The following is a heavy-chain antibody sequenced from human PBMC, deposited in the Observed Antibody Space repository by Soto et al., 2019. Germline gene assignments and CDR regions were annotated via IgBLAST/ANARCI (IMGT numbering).Heavy chain of an antibody. D-gene: IGHD2-15*01. CDR1: GFTFSSYW. CDR2: INSDGSST. V-gene: IGHV3-74*01. CDR3: ARGDCSGGSCYSLGGMDV. Sequence: PGGSLRLSCAGSGFTFSSYWMHWVRQAPGKGLVWVSRINSDGSSTSYADSVKGRFTISRDNAKNTLYLQMNSLRAEDTAVYYCARGDCSGGSCYSLGGMDVWGQGTTVTVSS. J-gene: IGHJ6*02.